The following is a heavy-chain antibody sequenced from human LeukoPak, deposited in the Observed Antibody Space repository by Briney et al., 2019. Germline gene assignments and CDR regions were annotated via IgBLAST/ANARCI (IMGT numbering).Heavy chain of an antibody. CDR1: GGTFSSYA. D-gene: IGHD3-10*01. J-gene: IGHJ3*02. V-gene: IGHV1-69*04. CDR2: IIPILGIA. Sequence: ASVKVSCKASGGTFSSYAISWVRQAPGQGLEWMGRIIPILGIANYAQKFQGRVTITADKSTSTAYMELSSLRSEDTAVYYCARLASDYYGSGSRLQVGDAFEIWGQGTMVTVSS. CDR3: ARLASDYYGSGSRLQVGDAFEI.